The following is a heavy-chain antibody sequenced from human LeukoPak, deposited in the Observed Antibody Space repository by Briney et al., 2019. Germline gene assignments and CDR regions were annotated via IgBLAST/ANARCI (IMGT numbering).Heavy chain of an antibody. V-gene: IGHV3-21*01. CDR3: ARDAQWLVPEGYFYYMDV. CDR1: GFTFSRYS. D-gene: IGHD6-19*01. CDR2: ISSRSTNI. Sequence: GGSLRLSCAGSGFTFSRYSMNWFRQAPGKGLERVSSISSRSTNIFYADSVKGRLTISRDNAKNSLYLQMNSLGAEDTAVYYCARDAQWLVPEGYFYYMDVWGKGTTVTVSS. J-gene: IGHJ6*03.